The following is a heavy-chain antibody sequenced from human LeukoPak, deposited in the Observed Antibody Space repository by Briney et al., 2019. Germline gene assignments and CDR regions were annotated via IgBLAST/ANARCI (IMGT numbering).Heavy chain of an antibody. CDR3: ARDGSYRGAWFDP. Sequence: SETLSLTCTVSGGSISSYYWSWIRQPPGKGLEWIGYIYYSGSTNYNPSLKSRVTISVDTSKNQFSLKLSSVTAADTAVYYCARDGSYRGAWFDPWGQGTLVTVSS. CDR2: IYYSGST. CDR1: GGSISSYY. J-gene: IGHJ5*02. V-gene: IGHV4-59*12. D-gene: IGHD1-26*01.